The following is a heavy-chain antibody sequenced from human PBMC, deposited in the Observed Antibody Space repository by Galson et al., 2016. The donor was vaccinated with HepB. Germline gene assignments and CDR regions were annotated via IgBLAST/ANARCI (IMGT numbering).Heavy chain of an antibody. CDR3: ARFDYGDYNDAFDI. CDR2: IKQDESEK. Sequence: SLRLSCAASRFTFSSHWMSWVRQAPGKGLEWVANIKQDESEKYYVDSVKGRFSISRDNGKDSLYLQMNSLRAEDTALYYCARFDYGDYNDAFDIWGQGTMVTVSS. J-gene: IGHJ3*02. CDR1: RFTFSSHW. V-gene: IGHV3-7*01. D-gene: IGHD4-17*01.